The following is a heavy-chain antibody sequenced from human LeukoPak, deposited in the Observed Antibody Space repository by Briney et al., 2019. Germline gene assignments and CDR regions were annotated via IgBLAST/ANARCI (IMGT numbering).Heavy chain of an antibody. CDR1: GFPFSSHD. Sequence: GGSLTLSCTASGFPFSSHDMSWVRQPPGKALEWVAAISNGKTYYADSVRGRFAISRDDSTNTVYLHMNSLRDEDTALYHCVREAGYCAPVCVKTNWFDPWGQGTLVTVSS. V-gene: IGHV3-23*01. D-gene: IGHD2-15*01. J-gene: IGHJ5*02. CDR3: VREAGYCAPVCVKTNWFDP. CDR2: ISNGKT.